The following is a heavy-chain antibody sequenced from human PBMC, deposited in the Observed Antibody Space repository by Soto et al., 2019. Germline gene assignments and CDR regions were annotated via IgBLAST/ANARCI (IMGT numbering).Heavy chain of an antibody. CDR2: ISAYNGNT. V-gene: IGHV1-18*01. CDR3: AREVAAAGMGVYYYYGMDV. CDR1: GYTFTSYG. J-gene: IGHJ6*02. Sequence: GASVKVSCKASGYTFTSYGISCVRQAPGQGLEWMGWISAYNGNTNYAQKLQGRVTMTTDTSTSTAYMELRSLRSDDTAVYYCAREVAAAGMGVYYYYGMDVWGQGTTVTVSS. D-gene: IGHD6-13*01.